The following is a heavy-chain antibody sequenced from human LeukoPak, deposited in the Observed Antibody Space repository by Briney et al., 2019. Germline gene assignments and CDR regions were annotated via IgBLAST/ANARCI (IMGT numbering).Heavy chain of an antibody. CDR2: IFPSGST. V-gene: IGHV4-61*02. CDR3: ARSLDHSNGPIDY. J-gene: IGHJ4*02. Sequence: SETLSLTCTVSGGSISSDGYYWSWIRQPDGKGLEWIGRIFPSGSTNYYPSLKSRVTISLDTSKNQLSLNLTSVTAADAAVYYCARSLDHSNGPIDYWGQGTLVTVSS. CDR1: GGSISSDGYY. D-gene: IGHD4-11*01.